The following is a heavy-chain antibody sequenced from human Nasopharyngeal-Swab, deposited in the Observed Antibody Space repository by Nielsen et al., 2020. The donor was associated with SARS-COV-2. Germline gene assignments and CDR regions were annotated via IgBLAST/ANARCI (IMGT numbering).Heavy chain of an antibody. Sequence: ASVKVSCKASGYTFTGYYMHWVRQAPGQGLEWMGRINPNSGGTNYAQKFQGRVTMTRDTSTSTAYMELSRLRSDDTAVYYCAREPDSSGWYATSNWFDPWGQGTLVTVSS. CDR3: AREPDSSGWYATSNWFDP. CDR2: INPNSGGT. CDR1: GYTFTGYY. V-gene: IGHV1-2*06. D-gene: IGHD6-19*01. J-gene: IGHJ5*02.